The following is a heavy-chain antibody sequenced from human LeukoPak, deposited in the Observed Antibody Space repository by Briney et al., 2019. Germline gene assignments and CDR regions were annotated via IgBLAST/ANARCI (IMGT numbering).Heavy chain of an antibody. V-gene: IGHV3-30-3*01. CDR3: ARDDYYDSSGADAFDI. CDR1: GSTFSSYA. D-gene: IGHD3-22*01. J-gene: IGHJ3*02. Sequence: GRSLRLSCAASGSTFSSYAMHWVRQAPGKGLEWVAVISYDGSNKYYADSVKGRFTISRDNSKNTLYLQMNSLRAEDTAVYYCARDDYYDSSGADAFDIWGQGTMVTVSS. CDR2: ISYDGSNK.